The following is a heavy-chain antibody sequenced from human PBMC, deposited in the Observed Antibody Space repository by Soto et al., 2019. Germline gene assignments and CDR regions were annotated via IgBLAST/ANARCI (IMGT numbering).Heavy chain of an antibody. CDR2: INHSGSI. CDR3: ARWALDTIFGVHIGDIDY. CDR1: GETFSGYD. J-gene: IGHJ4*02. V-gene: IGHV4-34*01. Sequence: SGTLSLTCAAYGETFSGYDLSWIRQPPGKGLEWIGEINHSGSINYNPSLKSRVTISVDTSKNQFSLKLSSVTAADTAVYYCARWALDTIFGVHIGDIDYWGQGTLVTVSS. D-gene: IGHD3-3*01.